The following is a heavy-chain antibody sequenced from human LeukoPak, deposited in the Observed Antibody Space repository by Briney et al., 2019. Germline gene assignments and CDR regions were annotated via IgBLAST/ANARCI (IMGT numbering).Heavy chain of an antibody. V-gene: IGHV3-30-3*01. J-gene: IGHJ4*02. Sequence: PGRSLRLSCAASGFTFSSYAMHRVRQAPGKGLEWVAVISYDGSNKYYADSVKGRFTISRDNSKNTLYLQMNSLRAEDTAVYYCARDNGENYHTAFDYWGQGTLVTVSS. D-gene: IGHD2-8*01. CDR1: GFTFSSYA. CDR2: ISYDGSNK. CDR3: ARDNGENYHTAFDY.